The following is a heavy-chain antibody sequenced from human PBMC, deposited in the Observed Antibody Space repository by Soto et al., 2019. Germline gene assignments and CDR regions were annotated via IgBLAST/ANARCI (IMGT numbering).Heavy chain of an antibody. CDR3: ARANWGSFDY. D-gene: IGHD7-27*01. J-gene: IGHJ4*02. Sequence: GSLRLCCAASGFTFINYAMSWVRQAPGKGLGWVSSISGSGGNTYADSVKGRFTISRDNSKNTLYLQMDSLRAEDTAVYYCARANWGSFDYWGLAPLVTVSS. V-gene: IGHV3-23*01. CDR1: GFTFINYA. CDR2: ISGSGGNT.